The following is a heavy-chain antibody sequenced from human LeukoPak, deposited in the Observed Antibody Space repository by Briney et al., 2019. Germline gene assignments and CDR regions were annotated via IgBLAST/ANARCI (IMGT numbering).Heavy chain of an antibody. Sequence: PGGSLRLSCAASGFTFSSYAMSWVRQAPGKGLEWVSAISGSGGSTYYADSVKGRFTISRDNSKNTLYLQMNSLRAEDTAVYYCARDGVVRGDGLAFDIWGQGTMVTVSS. CDR2: ISGSGGST. V-gene: IGHV3-23*01. CDR1: GFTFSSYA. CDR3: ARDGVVRGDGLAFDI. D-gene: IGHD3-10*01. J-gene: IGHJ3*02.